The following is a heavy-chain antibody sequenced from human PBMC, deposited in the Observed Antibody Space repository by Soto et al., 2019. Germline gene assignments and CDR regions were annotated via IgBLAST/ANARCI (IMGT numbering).Heavy chain of an antibody. D-gene: IGHD6-13*01. CDR3: ARGDIAAETFFYYYGMDS. V-gene: IGHV3-74*01. CDR1: GFTLNNYW. J-gene: IGHJ6*02. CDR2: INGDATST. Sequence: QLVESGGGLVQPGGSLRLSCAASGFTLNNYWMHWVRQAPGMGLVWVSRINGDATSTSYADSVKGRFTISRDNARNTLYLQMNSLRAEDTALYYCARGDIAAETFFYYYGMDSGARGPRSPSP.